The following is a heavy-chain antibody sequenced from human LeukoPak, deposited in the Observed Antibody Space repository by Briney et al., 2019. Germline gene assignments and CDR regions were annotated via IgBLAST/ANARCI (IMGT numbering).Heavy chain of an antibody. CDR2: IIPILGIT. Sequence: SVGLPRKASGGTFSSYAISWVRQAPGQGLEWMGRIIPILGITNYAQKFQGRVTITADKSTSTAYMELSSLRSDDTAVYYCARDPSGGYVPYFDYWGAGTRHRLL. V-gene: IGHV1-69*04. D-gene: IGHD3-16*01. CDR3: ARDPSGGYVPYFDY. J-gene: IGHJ4*02. CDR1: GGTFSSYA.